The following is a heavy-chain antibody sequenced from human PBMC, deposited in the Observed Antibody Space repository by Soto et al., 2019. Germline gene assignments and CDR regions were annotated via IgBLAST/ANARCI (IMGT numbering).Heavy chain of an antibody. CDR3: ARDHRGTTVEDYYYGMDV. CDR2: IYYSGST. J-gene: IGHJ6*02. Sequence: ASETLSLTCTVSGGSVSSGSYYWSWIRQPPGKGLEWIGYIYYSGSTNYNPSLKSRVTISVDTSKNQFSLKLSSVTAADTAVYYCARDHRGTTVEDYYYGMDVWGQGTTVTVSS. D-gene: IGHD4-17*01. V-gene: IGHV4-61*01. CDR1: GGSVSSGSYY.